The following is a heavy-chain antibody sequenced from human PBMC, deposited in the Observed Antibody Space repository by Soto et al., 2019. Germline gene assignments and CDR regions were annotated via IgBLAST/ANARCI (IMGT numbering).Heavy chain of an antibody. Sequence: SGPTLVNPTQTLTLTCSFSGFSLTTSGVGVGWVRQSPEKTLEWLALIFWDDDKRYSPSLRSRLTIAKDTSKNQVVLTLTNVEPVDTATYYCARILTATGGHFDSWGQGAPVTVSS. J-gene: IGHJ4*02. CDR2: IFWDDDK. D-gene: IGHD2-8*02. V-gene: IGHV2-5*02. CDR1: GFSLTTSGVG. CDR3: ARILTATGGHFDS.